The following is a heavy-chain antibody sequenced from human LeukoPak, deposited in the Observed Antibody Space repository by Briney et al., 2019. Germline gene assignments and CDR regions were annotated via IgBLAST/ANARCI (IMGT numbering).Heavy chain of an antibody. J-gene: IGHJ3*02. CDR1: GGSISSGSYY. CDR2: IYTSGST. CDR3: AREDSSEQWLVLTLGAFDI. D-gene: IGHD6-19*01. Sequence: PSETLSLTCTVSGGSISSGSYYWSWIRQPAGKGLEWIGRIYTSGSTNYNPSLKSRVTISVDTSKNQFSLKLSSVTAADTAVYYCAREDSSEQWLVLTLGAFDIWGQGTMVIVSS. V-gene: IGHV4-61*02.